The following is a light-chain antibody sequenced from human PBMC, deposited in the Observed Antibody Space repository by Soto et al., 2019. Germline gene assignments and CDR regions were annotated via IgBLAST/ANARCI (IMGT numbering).Light chain of an antibody. CDR3: SSYAGSNNWV. CDR2: EVN. V-gene: IGLV2-8*01. J-gene: IGLJ2*01. Sequence: QSALTQPPSASGSPGQSVTISCTGTSSDVGGYISVSWYQQHPGKAPKLMIYEVNKRPSGVPDRFSGSKSGNTASLTVSGLQAEDEADYYCSSYAGSNNWVFGGGTKLTVL. CDR1: SSDVGGYIS.